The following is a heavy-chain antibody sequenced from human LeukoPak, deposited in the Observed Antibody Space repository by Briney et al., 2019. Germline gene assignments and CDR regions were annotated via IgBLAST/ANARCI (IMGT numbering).Heavy chain of an antibody. J-gene: IGHJ5*02. CDR1: GFTFSSYA. D-gene: IGHD3-16*01. V-gene: IGHV3-23*01. CDR3: AKDQGDGWGKVNWLDP. Sequence: PGGSLRLSCAASGFTFSSYAMSWVRQAPGKGLEWVSAISGSGGSTYYADSVKGRFTISRDNSKNTLYLQMNSLRAEDTAVYYCAKDQGDGWGKVNWLDPWGQGTLVTVSS. CDR2: ISGSGGST.